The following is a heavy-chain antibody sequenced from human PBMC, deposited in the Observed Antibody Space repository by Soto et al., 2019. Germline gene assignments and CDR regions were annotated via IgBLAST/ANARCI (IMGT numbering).Heavy chain of an antibody. J-gene: IGHJ6*02. CDR2: IYYTGST. V-gene: IGHV4-30-4*08. Sequence: PSETLSLTCPVSGGSFSSGDYYWSWVRKPPGKGLEWIGYIYYTGSTFNTPSLKSRVSISIDTSKTQFSLKLSSVTAADTAVYYCSRIHFGDEPSYYHYRMAVGRQGTTVTVSS. D-gene: IGHD4-17*01. CDR3: SRIHFGDEPSYYHYRMAV. CDR1: GGSFSSGDYY.